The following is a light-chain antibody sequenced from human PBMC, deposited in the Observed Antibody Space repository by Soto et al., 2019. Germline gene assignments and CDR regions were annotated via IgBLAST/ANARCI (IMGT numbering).Light chain of an antibody. CDR3: SSYAGRYNFFYV. V-gene: IGLV2-8*01. Sequence: QSVLTQPPSASGSPGQSVTISCTGTSSDVGGYNYVSWYQQHPGKAPKLMIYEVSKRPSGVPDRFSGSKSGNTASLTVSGLQAEDEADYYCSSYAGRYNFFYVCGTGTKVTVL. J-gene: IGLJ1*01. CDR2: EVS. CDR1: SSDVGGYNY.